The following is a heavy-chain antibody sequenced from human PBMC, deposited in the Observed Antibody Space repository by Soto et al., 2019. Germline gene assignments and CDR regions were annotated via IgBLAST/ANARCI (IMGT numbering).Heavy chain of an antibody. CDR2: ISSSGSFV. V-gene: IGHV3-21*02. D-gene: IGHD3-10*01. CDR3: AGTYGSADY. Sequence: EVQLVESGGGLVEPGGSLGLSCAASGFSLTDYYMNWVRQAPGKGLEWVSSISSSGSFVSYADSVKGRFSNSRDNAKNLLFLQMNSLRAEDTAVYYCAGTYGSADYWGQGTLVTVSS. CDR1: GFSLTDYY. J-gene: IGHJ4*02.